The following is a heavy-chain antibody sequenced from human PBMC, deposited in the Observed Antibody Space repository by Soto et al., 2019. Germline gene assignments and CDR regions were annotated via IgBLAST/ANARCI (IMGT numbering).Heavy chain of an antibody. J-gene: IGHJ4*02. CDR2: IYYSGST. CDR1: GGSISSYY. CDR3: ARESGRGWLVY. Sequence: QVQLQESGPGLVKPSETLSLTCTVSGGSISSYYWSWIRQPPGKGLERIGYIYYSGSTNYNPSLKSRVTKSVDTSKNHFSLKLSSVTAADTAVYYCARESGRGWLVYWGQGTLVTVSS. D-gene: IGHD6-19*01. V-gene: IGHV4-59*01.